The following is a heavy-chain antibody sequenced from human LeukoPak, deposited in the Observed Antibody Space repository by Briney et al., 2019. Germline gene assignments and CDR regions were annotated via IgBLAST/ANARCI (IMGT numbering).Heavy chain of an antibody. J-gene: IGHJ4*02. D-gene: IGHD3-9*01. CDR1: GGSISSHY. V-gene: IGHV4-59*11. CDR3: VRDKTGYYGYYFDY. CDR2: IYYSGST. Sequence: SETLSLTCTVSGGSISSHYWSRIRQPPGKGLEWIGYIYYSGSTNYNPSLKSRVTISVDTSKNQFSLKLSSVTAADTAVYYCVRDKTGYYGYYFDYWGQGTLVTVSS.